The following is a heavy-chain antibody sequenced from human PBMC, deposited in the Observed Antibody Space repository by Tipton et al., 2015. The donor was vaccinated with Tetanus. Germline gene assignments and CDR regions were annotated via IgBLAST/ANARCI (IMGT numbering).Heavy chain of an antibody. Sequence: TLSLTCTVSGGSISSYYWSWIRQPAGKGLEWIGRIYTSESTNYNPSLKSRVTMSVDTSKNQFSLKLTSVTAADTAVYYCARWIAVTGTDFDFWGQGTLVTVSS. D-gene: IGHD6-19*01. CDR3: ARWIAVTGTDFDF. J-gene: IGHJ4*02. CDR1: GGSISSYY. V-gene: IGHV4-4*07. CDR2: IYTSEST.